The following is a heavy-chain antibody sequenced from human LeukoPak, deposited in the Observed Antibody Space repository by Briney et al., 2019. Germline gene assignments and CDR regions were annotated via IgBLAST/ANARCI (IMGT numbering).Heavy chain of an antibody. Sequence: PGGSLRLSCETAGFTFSSYVMHWVRRTPGKGLVWVSRISHDGIISYADSVKGRFTISRDNAKNTLILQMNSLSVEDTATYYCIRDFRSADLWGQGTLVTVTS. CDR1: GFTFSSYV. CDR2: ISHDGII. J-gene: IGHJ5*02. CDR3: IRDFRSADL. V-gene: IGHV3-74*01.